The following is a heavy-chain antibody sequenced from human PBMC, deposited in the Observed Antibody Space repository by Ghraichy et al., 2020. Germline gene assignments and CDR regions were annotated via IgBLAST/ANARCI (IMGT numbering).Heavy chain of an antibody. CDR1: GDSVSSNSAA. CDR2: TYYRSKWYN. J-gene: IGHJ6*02. D-gene: IGHD2-15*01. V-gene: IGHV6-1*01. Sequence: SQTLSLTCAISGDSVSSNSAAWNWIRLSPSRGLEWLGRTYYRSKWYNDYAISVKSRITIKPDTSKNQFSLQLDSVTPEDTAVYYCARAFCSGGSCYSFHYYGMDVWGQGTTVMVSS. CDR3: ARAFCSGGSCYSFHYYGMDV.